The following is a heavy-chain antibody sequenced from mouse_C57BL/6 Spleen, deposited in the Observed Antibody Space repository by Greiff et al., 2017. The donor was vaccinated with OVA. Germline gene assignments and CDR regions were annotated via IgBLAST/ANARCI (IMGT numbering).Heavy chain of an antibody. D-gene: IGHD1-1*01. Sequence: QVQLQQSGAELMKPGASVKLSCKATGYTFTGYWIEWVKQRPGHGLEWIGEILPGGGSTNYNEKFKGKATFTADTSSNTAYMQLSSLTTEDSAIYYCAVTTEYYFDYWGQGTTLTVSS. CDR1: GYTFTGYW. CDR3: AVTTEYYFDY. V-gene: IGHV1-9*01. J-gene: IGHJ2*01. CDR2: ILPGGGST.